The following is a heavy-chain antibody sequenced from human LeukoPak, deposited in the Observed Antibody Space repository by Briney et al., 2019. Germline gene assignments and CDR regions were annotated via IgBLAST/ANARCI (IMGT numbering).Heavy chain of an antibody. Sequence: PSETLSLTCTVSGGSISSYYWNWIRQPPGKGLEWIGHINYSGSTNYSPSLKSRVTISVDTSKNQFSLKLSSVTAADTAVYYCARQGGSRSPLLIWGQGILVTVSS. CDR2: INYSGST. CDR3: ARQGGSRSPLLI. V-gene: IGHV4-59*08. CDR1: GGSISSYY. D-gene: IGHD3-10*01. J-gene: IGHJ4*02.